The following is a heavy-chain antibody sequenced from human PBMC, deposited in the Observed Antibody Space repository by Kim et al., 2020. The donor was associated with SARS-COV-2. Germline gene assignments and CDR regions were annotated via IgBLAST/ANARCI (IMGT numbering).Heavy chain of an antibody. CDR3: VSSFVAHFDH. V-gene: IGHV3-23*01. Sequence: GGSLRLSCAASGFAFSSYAMNWVRQAPGKGLEWVSTISDGGTGHNHEDDAVKRWTIITRDDSKNLVSLLNNLLSDDDTAIYYCVSSFVAHFDHWGQVTL. J-gene: IGHJ4*02. CDR1: GFAFSSYA. D-gene: IGHD6-13*01. CDR2: ISDGGTGHN.